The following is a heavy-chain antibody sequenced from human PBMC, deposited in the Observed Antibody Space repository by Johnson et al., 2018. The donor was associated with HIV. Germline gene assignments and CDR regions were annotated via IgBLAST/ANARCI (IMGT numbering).Heavy chain of an antibody. J-gene: IGHJ3*02. D-gene: IGHD3-22*01. CDR3: ARETGVRPLTYYYDSSGYYYDAFDI. V-gene: IGHV3-20*04. CDR1: GFTFDDYG. Sequence: VQLVESGGGVVRPGGSLRLSCAATGFTFDDYGMSWVRQAPGKGLEWVSGIDWNGGSTFYADSVKGRFTISRDNAKNSQYLQMNSLRAEDTAVYYCARETGVRPLTYYYDSSGYYYDAFDIWGQGTMVTVSS. CDR2: IDWNGGST.